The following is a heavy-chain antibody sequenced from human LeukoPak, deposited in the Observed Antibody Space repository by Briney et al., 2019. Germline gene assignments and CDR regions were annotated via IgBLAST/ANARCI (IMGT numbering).Heavy chain of an antibody. CDR2: INHSGST. V-gene: IGHV4-34*01. CDR3: ARGSRYDYVWGSYREHNFDY. J-gene: IGHJ4*02. CDR1: GGSFRGYY. D-gene: IGHD3-16*02. Sequence: SETLSLTCAVYGGSFRGYYWSWIRQPPGKGLEWIGEINHSGSTNYNPSLKSRVTISVDTSKNQFSLKLSSVTAADTAVYYCARGSRYDYVWGSYREHNFDYWGQGTLVTVSS.